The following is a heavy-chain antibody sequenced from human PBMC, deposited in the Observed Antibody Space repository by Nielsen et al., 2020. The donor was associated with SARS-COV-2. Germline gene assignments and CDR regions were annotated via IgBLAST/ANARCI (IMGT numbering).Heavy chain of an antibody. D-gene: IGHD7-27*01. V-gene: IGHV3-21*01. J-gene: IGHJ4*02. CDR3: ARDITGEVAQDY. Sequence: GESLKISCAASGFTFSSYSMNWVRQAPGKGLEWVSSISSSSSYIYYADSVKGRFTISRDNAKNSLYLQMKSLRAEDTAVYYCARDITGEVAQDYWGQGTLVTVSS. CDR2: ISSSSSYI. CDR1: GFTFSSYS.